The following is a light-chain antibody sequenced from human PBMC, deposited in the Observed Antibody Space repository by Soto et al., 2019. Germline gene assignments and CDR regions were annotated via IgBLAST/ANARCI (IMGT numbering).Light chain of an antibody. Sequence: EMVMTQSPATLSVSPGERATLSCRASQSITNRLAWYQQRPGQAPRLLIYAASTRATGVPARFSGSGSGTEFTLTISSLQSEDFAVYYCQQYSDWPSWTFGQGTKVEIK. CDR2: AAS. CDR3: QQYSDWPSWT. CDR1: QSITNR. V-gene: IGKV3-15*01. J-gene: IGKJ1*01.